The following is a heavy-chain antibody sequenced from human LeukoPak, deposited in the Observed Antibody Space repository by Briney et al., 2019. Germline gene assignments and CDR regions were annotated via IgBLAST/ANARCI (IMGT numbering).Heavy chain of an antibody. CDR1: GYTFTGYY. V-gene: IGHV1-2*02. Sequence: ASVKVSCKASGYTFTGYYMHWVRQAPGQGLEWMGWINPNGGGTNYAQKFQGRVTMTRDTSISTAYMELSRLRSDDTAVYYCARESDCSGGSCYSDYWGQGTLVTVSS. D-gene: IGHD2-15*01. CDR3: ARESDCSGGSCYSDY. CDR2: INPNGGGT. J-gene: IGHJ4*02.